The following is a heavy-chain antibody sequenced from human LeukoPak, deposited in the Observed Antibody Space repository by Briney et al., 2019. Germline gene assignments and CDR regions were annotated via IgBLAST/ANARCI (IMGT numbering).Heavy chain of an antibody. CDR1: GGTFSSYA. CDR2: IIPIFGTA. V-gene: IGHV1-69*06. CDR3: ARGELYSYGYHYCYMDV. Sequence: SVKVSCKASGGTFSSYAISWVRQAPGQGLEWMGRIIPIFGTANYAQKFQGRVTITADKSTSTAYMELSSLRSEDTAVYYCARGELYSYGYHYCYMDVWGKGTTVTVSS. D-gene: IGHD5-18*01. J-gene: IGHJ6*03.